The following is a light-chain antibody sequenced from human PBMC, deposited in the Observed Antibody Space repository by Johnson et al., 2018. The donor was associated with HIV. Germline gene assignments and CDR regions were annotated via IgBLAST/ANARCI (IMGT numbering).Light chain of an antibody. CDR2: DNN. CDR3: GTWDSSLSAFYA. Sequence: QSILTQPPSVSAAPGQKVTISCSGSSSNIGNNYVSWYQQLPGTAPKLLIYDNNKRPSGIPDRFSGSKSGTSATLGITGLQTGDEADYYGGTWDSSLSAFYAFGTGTKVTVL. J-gene: IGLJ1*01. V-gene: IGLV1-51*01. CDR1: SSNIGNNY.